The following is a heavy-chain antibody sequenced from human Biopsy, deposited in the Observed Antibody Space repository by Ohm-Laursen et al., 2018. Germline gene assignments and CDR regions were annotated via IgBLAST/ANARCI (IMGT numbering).Heavy chain of an antibody. CDR3: ARGSFWFGGNYYYYGMDV. Sequence: GASVKVSCKASGGTFINYAINWVRQATGQGLEWMGWMNPNSGNTDYAQKLQGRVTMTRDTSISTAYMELNSLRSEDTAVYYCARGSFWFGGNYYYYGMDVWGQGTTVTVSS. J-gene: IGHJ6*02. CDR1: GGTFINYA. CDR2: MNPNSGNT. D-gene: IGHD3-10*01. V-gene: IGHV1-8*02.